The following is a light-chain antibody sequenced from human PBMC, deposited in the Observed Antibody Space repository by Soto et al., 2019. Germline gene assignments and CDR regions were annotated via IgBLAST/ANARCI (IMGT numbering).Light chain of an antibody. CDR2: GAS. Sequence: EIVLTQSPGTLSLSPGERATLSCRASQSVSSSYLAWYQQKPGQAPRLLIYGASSRATGIPDRFSGSGSGTDFTLNNSRLEHEDFAVYYCQQYGSSPYTFGQGPKLEIK. V-gene: IGKV3-20*01. CDR1: QSVSSSY. J-gene: IGKJ2*01. CDR3: QQYGSSPYT.